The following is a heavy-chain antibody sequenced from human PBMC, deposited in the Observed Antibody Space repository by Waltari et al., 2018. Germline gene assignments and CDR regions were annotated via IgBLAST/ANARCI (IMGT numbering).Heavy chain of an antibody. CDR1: GGSISSYY. D-gene: IGHD3-3*01. CDR2: IYYSGST. Sequence: QVQLQESGPGLVKPSETLSLTCTVSGGSISSYYWSWIRQPPGKGLEWNGYIYYSGSTHYNPPLKSRVTISVDTSKNQFSLKLSSVTGSDTAVYYCARSSIFGVVIIAPSRYFDLWGPGTLVTVSS. J-gene: IGHJ2*01. CDR3: ARSSIFGVVIIAPSRYFDL. V-gene: IGHV4-59*01.